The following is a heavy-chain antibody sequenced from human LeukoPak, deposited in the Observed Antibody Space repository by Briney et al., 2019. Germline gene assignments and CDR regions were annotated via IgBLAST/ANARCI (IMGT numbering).Heavy chain of an antibody. V-gene: IGHV3-21*01. Sequence: PGGSLRLSCAASGFTFSSYAMSWVRQAPGKGLEWVSSISSSSSYIYYADSVKGRFTISRDNAKNSLYLQMNSLRAEDTAVYYCARDFKWLRLDYWGQGTLVTVSS. CDR1: GFTFSSYA. CDR2: ISSSSSYI. CDR3: ARDFKWLRLDY. J-gene: IGHJ4*02. D-gene: IGHD5-12*01.